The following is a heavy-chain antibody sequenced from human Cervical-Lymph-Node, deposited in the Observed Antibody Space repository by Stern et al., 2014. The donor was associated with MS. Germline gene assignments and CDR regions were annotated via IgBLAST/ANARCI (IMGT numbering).Heavy chain of an antibody. V-gene: IGHV3-53*01. CDR3: ARDRQDSSGYSFFDL. J-gene: IGHJ4*02. D-gene: IGHD3-22*01. CDR2: IYSGGST. CDR1: GFTVSSNY. Sequence: EVHLVESGGGLIQPGGSLRLSCAVSGFTVSSNYMSWVRQAPGKGLEWVSIIYSGGSTHYADSVRVRFTISRDNTKNTLHLQINSLRAEDTAVYYCARDRQDSSGYSFFDLWGQGTLVTVSS.